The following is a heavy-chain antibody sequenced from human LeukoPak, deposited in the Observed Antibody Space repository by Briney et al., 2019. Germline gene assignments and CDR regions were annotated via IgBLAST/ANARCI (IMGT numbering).Heavy chain of an antibody. CDR2: FSGSGGNT. CDR3: AKSGLNRFDY. Sequence: GGSLRLSCAVSGFPLSSYAMSWVRQAPGKGLEWVSTFSGSGGNTYYADSVRGRFTISRDNSKNTLYLQMNSLRAEDTAVYYCAKSGLNRFDYWGQGTLVTVSS. D-gene: IGHD2-15*01. J-gene: IGHJ4*02. V-gene: IGHV3-23*01. CDR1: GFPLSSYA.